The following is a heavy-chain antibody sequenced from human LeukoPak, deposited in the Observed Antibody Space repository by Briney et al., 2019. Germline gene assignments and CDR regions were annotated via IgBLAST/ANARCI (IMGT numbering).Heavy chain of an antibody. V-gene: IGHV3-9*01. CDR2: ISWNSGSI. CDR1: GFTFDDYA. J-gene: IGHJ5*02. D-gene: IGHD3-22*01. CDR3: ARGRWDSSGYENWFDP. Sequence: PGGSLRLSCAASGFTFDDYAMHWVRQAPGKGLEWVSGISWNSGSIGYADSVKGRFTISRDNAKNSLYLQMNSLRAEDTAIYYCARGRWDSSGYENWFDPWGQGTLVTVSS.